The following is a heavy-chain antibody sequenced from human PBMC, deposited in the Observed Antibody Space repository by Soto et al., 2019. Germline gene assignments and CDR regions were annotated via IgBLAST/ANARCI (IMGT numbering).Heavy chain of an antibody. CDR1: GYTFTSYY. CDR3: ARSSYDSSGYYYLPLRHYGMDV. D-gene: IGHD3-22*01. CDR2: IIPDGGSA. V-gene: IGHV1-46*01. J-gene: IGHJ6*02. Sequence: ASVKVSCKASGYTFTSYYMHWVRQAPGQGLEYMGIIIPDGGSARYAQKFQGRVTMTSDTSTNTVFMELSSLTSEDTAVYYCARSSYDSSGYYYLPLRHYGMDVWGQGTTVTVSS.